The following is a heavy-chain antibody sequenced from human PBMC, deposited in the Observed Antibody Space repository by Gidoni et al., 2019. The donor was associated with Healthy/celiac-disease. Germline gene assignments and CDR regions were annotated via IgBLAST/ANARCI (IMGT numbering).Heavy chain of an antibody. CDR2: IYSGGST. CDR3: ARVAYGSGSFFDY. CDR1: GFPVSSNY. D-gene: IGHD3-10*01. V-gene: IGHV3-53*01. J-gene: IGHJ4*02. Sequence: EVQLVESGGGLIQPGGSLRLSCAASGFPVSSNYMSWVRQAQGKGLEWFSLIYSGGSTYYADSVKGRFTISRDNSKNTLYLQMNSLRAEDTAVYYCARVAYGSGSFFDYWGQGTLVTVSS.